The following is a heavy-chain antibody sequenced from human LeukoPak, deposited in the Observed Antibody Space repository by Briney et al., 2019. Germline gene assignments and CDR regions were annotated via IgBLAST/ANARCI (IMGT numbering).Heavy chain of an antibody. CDR2: IDPSDSYT. Sequence: GESLKISCKGSGYSFTSCWISWVRQMPGKGLEWMGRIDPSDSYTNYSPSFQGHVTISADKSISTTYLQWSSLKASDTAMYYCARRYGEGVDYWGQGTLVTVSS. CDR3: ARRYGEGVDY. D-gene: IGHD4-17*01. V-gene: IGHV5-10-1*01. J-gene: IGHJ4*02. CDR1: GYSFTSCW.